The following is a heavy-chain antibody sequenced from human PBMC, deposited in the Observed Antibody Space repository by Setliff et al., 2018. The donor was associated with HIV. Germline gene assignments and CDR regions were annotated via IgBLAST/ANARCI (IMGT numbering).Heavy chain of an antibody. CDR2: INTGNGNT. D-gene: IGHD5-12*01. Sequence: ASVKVSCKASGYSFASHSLYWVRQAPGQGLEWVGWINTGNGNTKYSQKFQDRVTITRDTSANTGYMELSGLRSEDTAVYYCARDRVPKRGYTYREPDFDSWGQGTLVTVS. J-gene: IGHJ5*01. CDR1: GYSFASHS. V-gene: IGHV1-3*04. CDR3: ARDRVPKRGYTYREPDFDS.